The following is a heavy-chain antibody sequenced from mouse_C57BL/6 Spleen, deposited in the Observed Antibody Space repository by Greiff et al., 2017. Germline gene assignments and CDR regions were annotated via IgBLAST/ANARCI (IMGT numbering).Heavy chain of an antibody. CDR2: IDPETGGT. CDR3: FNWDGY. CDR1: GYTFTDYE. J-gene: IGHJ2*01. V-gene: IGHV1-15*01. D-gene: IGHD4-1*01. Sequence: LQESGAELVRPGASVTLSCKASGYTFTDYEMHWVKQTPVHGLEWIGAIDPETGGTAYNQKFKGKAILTADKSSSTAYMELRSLTSEDSAVYYCFNWDGYWGQGTTLTVSS.